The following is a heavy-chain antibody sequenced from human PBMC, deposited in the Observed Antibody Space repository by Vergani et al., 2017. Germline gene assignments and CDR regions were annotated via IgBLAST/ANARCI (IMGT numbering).Heavy chain of an antibody. J-gene: IGHJ4*02. CDR3: AKGSAPSSSWTFDY. Sequence: EVQLLESGGALEQLGGSLSLSCSASGFTFSSYAMIWVRQPPGKGLEWVSAISGSGGSTYYADSVKGRFTISRDNSKNTLDLQMNSLRAEDTAVYYCAKGSAPSSSWTFDYWGQGTLVTVSS. V-gene: IGHV3-23*01. D-gene: IGHD6-13*01. CDR2: ISGSGGST. CDR1: GFTFSSYA.